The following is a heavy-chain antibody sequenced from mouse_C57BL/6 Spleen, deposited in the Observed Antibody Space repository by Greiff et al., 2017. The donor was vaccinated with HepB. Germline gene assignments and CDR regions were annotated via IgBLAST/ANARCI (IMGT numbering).Heavy chain of an antibody. D-gene: IGHD1-1*01. Sequence: VQLQQSGPVLVKPGASVKMSCKASGYTFTDYYMNWVKQSHGKSLEWIGVINPYNGGTSYNQKFKGKATLTVDKSSSTAYMELNSLTSEDSAVYYCARGGYGSSLGGAWFAYWGQGTLVTVSA. J-gene: IGHJ3*01. CDR1: GYTFTDYY. CDR2: INPYNGGT. CDR3: ARGGYGSSLGGAWFAY. V-gene: IGHV1-19*01.